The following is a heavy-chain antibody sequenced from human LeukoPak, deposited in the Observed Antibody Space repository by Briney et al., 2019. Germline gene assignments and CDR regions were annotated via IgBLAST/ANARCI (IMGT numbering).Heavy chain of an antibody. CDR2: INPNSGGT. Sequence: ASVKVSCKASGYTFTGYYMHCVRQAPGQGLEWMGWINPNSGGTNYAQKFQGWVTMTRDTSISTAYMELSRLRSDDTAVYYCARDSPYSSGWPDLDYWGQGTLVTVSS. CDR3: ARDSPYSSGWPDLDY. J-gene: IGHJ4*02. D-gene: IGHD6-19*01. V-gene: IGHV1-2*04. CDR1: GYTFTGYY.